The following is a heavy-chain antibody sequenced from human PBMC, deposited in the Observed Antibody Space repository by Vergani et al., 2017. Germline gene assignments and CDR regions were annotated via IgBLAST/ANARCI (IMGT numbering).Heavy chain of an antibody. Sequence: EVQLLESGGGLVQPGRSLRLSCAASGFTFDDYAMHWVRQAPGKGLEWVSGISWNSGSIGYADSVKGRFTISRDNAKNSLYLQMNSLRAEDTAVYYCVYCSGGSCYYFNAFDIWGQGTMVTVSS. CDR1: GFTFDDYA. CDR2: ISWNSGSI. CDR3: VYCSGGSCYYFNAFDI. D-gene: IGHD2-15*01. V-gene: IGHV3-9*01. J-gene: IGHJ3*02.